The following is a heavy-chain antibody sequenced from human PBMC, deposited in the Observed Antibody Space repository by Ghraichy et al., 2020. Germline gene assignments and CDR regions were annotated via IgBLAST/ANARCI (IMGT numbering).Heavy chain of an antibody. CDR3: GRTSNRKWDY. J-gene: IGHJ4*02. CDR2: INGDGSST. V-gene: IGHV3-74*01. Sequence: GGSLRLSCAASGFTFNSYWMHWVRQVPGKGLVCVSSINGDGSSTNYADSVKGRFTMSRDNAKNTLYLQMNSLRAEDTALYYCGRTSNRKWDYWGQGILVTVSS. D-gene: IGHD6-13*01. CDR1: GFTFNSYW.